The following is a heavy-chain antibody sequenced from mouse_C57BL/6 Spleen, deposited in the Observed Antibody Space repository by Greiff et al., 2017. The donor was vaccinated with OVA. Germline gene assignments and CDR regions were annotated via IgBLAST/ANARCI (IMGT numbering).Heavy chain of an antibody. CDR2: IWTGGGT. CDR1: GFSLTSYA. Sequence: VQVVESGPGLVAPSQSLSITCTVSGFSLTSYAISWVRQPPGKGLEWLGVIWTGGGTNYNSALKSRLSISKDNSKGQVFIKMYSLQTDDTARYYGASYYGSYETWVAYWGQGTLVTVAA. D-gene: IGHD2-1*01. V-gene: IGHV2-9-1*01. J-gene: IGHJ3*01. CDR3: ASYYGSYETWVAY.